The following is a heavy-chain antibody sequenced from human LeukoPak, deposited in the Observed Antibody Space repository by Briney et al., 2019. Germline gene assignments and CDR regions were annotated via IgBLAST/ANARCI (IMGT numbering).Heavy chain of an antibody. CDR3: ARVDLWFGGENWFDP. Sequence: PSETLSLTCTVSGGSISSGSYYWSWIRQPAGKGLEWIGRIYTSGSTNYSPSLKSRVTISVDTSKNQFSLKLSSVTAADTAVYYCARVDLWFGGENWFDPWGQGTLVTVSS. J-gene: IGHJ5*02. CDR2: IYTSGST. CDR1: GGSISSGSYY. D-gene: IGHD3-10*01. V-gene: IGHV4-61*02.